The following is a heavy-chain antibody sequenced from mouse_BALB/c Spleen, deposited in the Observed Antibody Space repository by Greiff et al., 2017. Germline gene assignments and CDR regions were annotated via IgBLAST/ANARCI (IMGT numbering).Heavy chain of an antibody. CDR3: TRGDWDYFDY. V-gene: IGHV1-15*01. Sequence: VQLQQSEAELVRPGASVTLSCKASGYTFTDYEMHWVKQTPVHGLEWIGAIDPETGGTAYNQKFKGKATLTADKSSSTAYMELRSLTSEDSAVYYCTRGDWDYFDYWGQGTTLTVSS. CDR1: GYTFTDYE. J-gene: IGHJ2*01. CDR2: IDPETGGT. D-gene: IGHD4-1*01.